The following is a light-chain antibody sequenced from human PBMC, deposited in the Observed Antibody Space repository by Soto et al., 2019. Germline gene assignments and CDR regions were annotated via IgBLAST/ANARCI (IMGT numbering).Light chain of an antibody. V-gene: IGKV3-20*01. Sequence: EIVLTQSPGTLSLSLGESATLSCRASQSISSSYLAWYQQNPGQAPRLLIYGASSRATGIPDRFSGSGSGTDFTLTISRLEPEDFAVYYCQQYDKSPPYTFGQGTKLEIK. CDR1: QSISSSY. CDR2: GAS. CDR3: QQYDKSPPYT. J-gene: IGKJ2*01.